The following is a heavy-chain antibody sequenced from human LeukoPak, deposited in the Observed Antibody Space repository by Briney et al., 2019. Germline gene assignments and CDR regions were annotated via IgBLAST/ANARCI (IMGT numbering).Heavy chain of an antibody. D-gene: IGHD6-13*01. CDR1: GGSISSSSYY. CDR2: IYYSGST. J-gene: IGHJ6*03. CDR3: ARTGYSSSYYYYYYMDV. Sequence: SETLSLTCTVSGGSISSSSYYWGWIRQPPGKGLEWIGSIYYSGSTYYNPSLKSRVTISVDTSKNQFSLKLSSVTAADTAVYYCARTGYSSSYYYYYYMDVWGKGSTVTVSS. V-gene: IGHV4-39*07.